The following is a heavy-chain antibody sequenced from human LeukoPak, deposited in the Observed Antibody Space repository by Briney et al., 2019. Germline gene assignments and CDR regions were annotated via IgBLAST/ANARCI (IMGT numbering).Heavy chain of an antibody. CDR1: GYTFTSYG. Sequence: ASVKVSCKASGYTFTSYGISWVRQAPGQGLEWMGWISAYNGNTNYAQKLQGRVTMTTDTSTSTAYMELRSLRSDDTAVYYCASLVLLWFGEGNWFDPWGQGTLVTVSS. CDR2: ISAYNGNT. D-gene: IGHD3-10*01. V-gene: IGHV1-18*01. CDR3: ASLVLLWFGEGNWFDP. J-gene: IGHJ5*02.